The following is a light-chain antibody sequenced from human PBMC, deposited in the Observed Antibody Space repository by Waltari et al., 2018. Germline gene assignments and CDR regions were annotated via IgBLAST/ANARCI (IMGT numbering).Light chain of an antibody. CDR2: VAT. V-gene: IGKV1-12*01. CDR3: QQAKNFPAVS. J-gene: IGKJ4*01. Sequence: DIQMTQSPSSVSASVGDRYTSNCRASQDIGSWLAWYQHKPGKAPKPLIYVATNLQSGVPSRFSGSGSGTDFTLTISGLQADDSAIYYCQQAKNFPAVSFGGGTKVEIK. CDR1: QDIGSW.